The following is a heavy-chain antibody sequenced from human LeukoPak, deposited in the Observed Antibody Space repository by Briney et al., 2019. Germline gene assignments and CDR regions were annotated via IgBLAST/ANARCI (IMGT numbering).Heavy chain of an antibody. Sequence: SGTLPLTCAVSGGSISSNNWWSWVRQPPGKGLEWIGYIYYSGSTYYNPSLKSRVTISVDTSKNQFSLKLSSVTAADTAVYYCASGLSSQGAFDIWGQGTMVTVSS. D-gene: IGHD6-13*01. CDR2: IYYSGST. CDR3: ASGLSSQGAFDI. V-gene: IGHV4-4*02. J-gene: IGHJ3*02. CDR1: GGSISSNNW.